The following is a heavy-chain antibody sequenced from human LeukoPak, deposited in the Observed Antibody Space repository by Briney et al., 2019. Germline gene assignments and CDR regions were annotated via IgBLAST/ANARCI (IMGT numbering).Heavy chain of an antibody. CDR1: GGSISSSSYY. CDR3: AGTRDGYNHY. Sequence: SETLSLTCTVSGGSISSSSYYWSWIRQPPGKGLEWIGYIYYSGSTNYNPSLKSRVTISVDTSKNQFSLKLSSVTAADTAVYYCAGTRDGYNHYWGQGTLVTVSS. CDR2: IYYSGST. V-gene: IGHV4-61*05. D-gene: IGHD5-24*01. J-gene: IGHJ4*02.